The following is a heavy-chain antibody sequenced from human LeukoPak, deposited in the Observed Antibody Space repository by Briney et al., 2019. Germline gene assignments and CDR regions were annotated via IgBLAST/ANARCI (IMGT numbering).Heavy chain of an antibody. D-gene: IGHD6-13*01. J-gene: IGHJ4*02. Sequence: GGSLRLSCAASGFTFSSYSMNWVRQAPGKGLEWVSSISSSSSYIYYADSVKGRFTISGDNAKNSLYLQMNSLRAEDTAVYYCARGSGDRIAAADYWGQGTLVTVSS. CDR1: GFTFSSYS. CDR2: ISSSSSYI. CDR3: ARGSGDRIAAADY. V-gene: IGHV3-21*04.